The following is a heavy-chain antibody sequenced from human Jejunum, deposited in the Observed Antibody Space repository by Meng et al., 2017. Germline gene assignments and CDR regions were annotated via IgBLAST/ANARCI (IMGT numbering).Heavy chain of an antibody. CDR3: ARDLLGPAIAASGYFDP. D-gene: IGHD5-12*01. CDR2: IYHTGST. J-gene: IGHJ5*02. CDR1: GGSISDSNW. Sequence: QVEPQEAGPVLVTPSGTLSLTCAVSGGSISDSNWWSWVRQPPGKGLEWIGEIYHTGSTNYNPSLKSRVTMSLDKSKNQFFLDLTSVTAADTAVYYCARDLLGPAIAASGYFDPWGQGTLVTVSS. V-gene: IGHV4-4*02.